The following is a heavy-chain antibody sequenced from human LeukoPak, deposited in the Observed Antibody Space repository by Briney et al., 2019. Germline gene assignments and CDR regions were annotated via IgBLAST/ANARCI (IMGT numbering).Heavy chain of an antibody. CDR2: ISSSGSTI. CDR1: GFPFSSYW. D-gene: IGHD5-12*01. CDR3: ATQRWVATTPLDY. Sequence: GGSLRLSCVASGFPFSSYWMTWVRQAPGKGLEWVSYISSSGSTIYYADSVKGRFTISRDNAKNSLYLQMNSLRAEDTAVYYCATQRWVATTPLDYWGQGTLVTVSS. J-gene: IGHJ4*02. V-gene: IGHV3-48*04.